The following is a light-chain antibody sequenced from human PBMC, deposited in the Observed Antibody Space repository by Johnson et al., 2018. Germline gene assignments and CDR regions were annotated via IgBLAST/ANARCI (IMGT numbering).Light chain of an antibody. J-gene: IGLJ1*01. CDR1: SSNIGNNY. Sequence: QSVLTQPPSVSAAPGQKVTISCSGSSSNIGNNYVSWYQQLPGTAPKLLIYENNKRPSGIPDQFSGSKSGTSATLGITGLQTGDEADYYCGTLDSSLSAGKVFGTGTKVTVL. V-gene: IGLV1-51*02. CDR3: GTLDSSLSAGKV. CDR2: ENN.